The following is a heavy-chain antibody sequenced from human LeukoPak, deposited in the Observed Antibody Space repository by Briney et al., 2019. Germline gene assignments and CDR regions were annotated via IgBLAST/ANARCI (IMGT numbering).Heavy chain of an antibody. Sequence: GRSLRLSCAASGFTFSSYGMHWVRQAPGKGLEWVAVISYDGSNKYYADSVKGRFTISRDNSKNTLYLQMNSLRAEDTAVYYCAKGPYSSSWYLGYWGQGTLVTVSS. CDR3: AKGPYSSSWYLGY. V-gene: IGHV3-30*18. CDR2: ISYDGSNK. D-gene: IGHD6-13*01. J-gene: IGHJ4*02. CDR1: GFTFSSYG.